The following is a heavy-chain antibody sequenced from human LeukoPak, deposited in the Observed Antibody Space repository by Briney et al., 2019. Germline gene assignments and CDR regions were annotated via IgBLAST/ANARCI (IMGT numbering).Heavy chain of an antibody. Sequence: PGGSLRLSCAASGFTFSSYAMHWVRQAPGKGLEWVAVISYDGSNKYYADSVKGRFTISRDNSKNTLYLQMNSLRAEDTAVYYCARPYCSSTSCLNWFDPWGQGTLVTVSS. D-gene: IGHD2-2*01. CDR2: ISYDGSNK. J-gene: IGHJ5*02. CDR1: GFTFSSYA. CDR3: ARPYCSSTSCLNWFDP. V-gene: IGHV3-30-3*01.